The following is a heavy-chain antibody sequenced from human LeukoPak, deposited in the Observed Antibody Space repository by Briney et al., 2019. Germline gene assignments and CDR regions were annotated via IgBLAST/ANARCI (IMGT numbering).Heavy chain of an antibody. CDR3: AKASTRDTGYYFDS. J-gene: IGHJ4*02. V-gene: IGHV3-23*01. CDR1: GFTFSNYA. Sequence: PRGSLRLSCAAPGFTFSNYAMGWVRQAPGKGPEWVSSIRYNIENTHYADAVQGRFTISRDNSKNTLYLQMNSLRAEDTARYYCAKASTRDTGYYFDSWGQGTLVSVSS. CDR2: IRYNIENT. D-gene: IGHD3-9*01.